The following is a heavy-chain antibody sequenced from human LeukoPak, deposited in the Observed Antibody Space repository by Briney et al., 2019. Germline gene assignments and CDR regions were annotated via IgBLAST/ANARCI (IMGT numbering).Heavy chain of an antibody. V-gene: IGHV4-59*08. CDR3: ARHRRGWSFDY. J-gene: IGHJ4*02. D-gene: IGHD6-19*01. CDR1: GGSISSYY. Sequence: KTSETLSLTCTVSGGSISSYYWSWIRQPPGKGLEWIGYIYYSGSTTYNPSLKSRVTISVDTSKNQFSLKLSSVTAADTAVYYCARHRRGWSFDYWGQGTLVTVSS. CDR2: IYYSGST.